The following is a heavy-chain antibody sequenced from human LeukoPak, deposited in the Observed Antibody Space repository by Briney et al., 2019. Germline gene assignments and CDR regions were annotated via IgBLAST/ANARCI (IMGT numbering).Heavy chain of an antibody. CDR3: ARGTRTMGD. J-gene: IGHJ4*02. CDR2: MNPNSGNT. Sequence: ASVKVSCKASGYTFTSHDINWVRQATGQGLEWMGWMNPNSGNTGYAQKFQGRVTMTRDTSISTAYMGLSSLRYEDTAVYYCARGTRTMGDWGQGTLVTVSS. V-gene: IGHV1-8*01. CDR1: GYTFTSHD. D-gene: IGHD1-7*01.